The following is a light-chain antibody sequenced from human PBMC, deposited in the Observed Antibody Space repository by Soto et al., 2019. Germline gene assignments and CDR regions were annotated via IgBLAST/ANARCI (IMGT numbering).Light chain of an antibody. V-gene: IGLV2-11*01. CDR3: CSYAGSDVV. CDR1: SSDVGGYNY. J-gene: IGLJ2*01. Sequence: HSALTQPRSVSGSPGQSVTISCTGTSSDVGGYNYVSWYQQHPGKAPKLMIHDVSDRPSGVPDRFAGSKSGNTASLTISGLQAEDEADYYCCSYAGSDVVFGGGTKLTVL. CDR2: DVS.